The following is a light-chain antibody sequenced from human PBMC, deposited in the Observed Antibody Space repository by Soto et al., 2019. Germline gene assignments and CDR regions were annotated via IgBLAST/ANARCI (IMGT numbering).Light chain of an antibody. Sequence: EIQMTQSPSSLSASVGDRVTITCRASQGISHYLAWYQQKPGKPPTLLMYGASTLQSGVPSRFSGSGSGTDFTLTISSLQPEDVASYYCLQDYGDSWTFGQGTKVDIK. CDR1: QGISHY. CDR2: GAS. CDR3: LQDYGDSWT. V-gene: IGKV1-27*01. J-gene: IGKJ1*01.